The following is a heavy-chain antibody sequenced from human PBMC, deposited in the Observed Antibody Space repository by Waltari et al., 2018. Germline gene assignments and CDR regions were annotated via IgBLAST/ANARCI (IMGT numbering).Heavy chain of an antibody. Sequence: QVQLVQSGAEVKKPGASVKVSCTASGYTFTGYYMPWVRQAPGQGLEWMGRINPNSGGTNYAQKFQGRVTMTRDTSISTAYMELSRLRSDDTAVYYCARETDGDYNFDYWGQGTLVTVSS. J-gene: IGHJ4*02. V-gene: IGHV1-2*06. D-gene: IGHD7-27*01. CDR1: GYTFTGYY. CDR3: ARETDGDYNFDY. CDR2: INPNSGGT.